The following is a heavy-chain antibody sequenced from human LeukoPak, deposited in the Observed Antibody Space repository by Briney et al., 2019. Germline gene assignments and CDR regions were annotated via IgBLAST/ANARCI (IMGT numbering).Heavy chain of an antibody. CDR3: AKGGSVVVPAARESFYYFDY. J-gene: IGHJ4*02. CDR1: GFTFSGYW. CDR2: IKQDGNVK. D-gene: IGHD2-2*01. Sequence: PGGSLRLSCAASGFTFSGYWMSWVRQAPGKGLEWVANIKQDGNVKYYVDSVKGRFTISRDNAKNSLFLQMNSLRAEDTAVYYCAKGGSVVVPAARESFYYFDYWGQGTLVTVSS. V-gene: IGHV3-7*03.